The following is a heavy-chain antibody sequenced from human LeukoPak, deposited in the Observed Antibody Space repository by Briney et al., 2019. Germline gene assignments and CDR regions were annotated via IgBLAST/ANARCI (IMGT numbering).Heavy chain of an antibody. CDR3: ARSAGGPPAFGY. V-gene: IGHV1-18*01. J-gene: IGHJ4*02. CDR1: GYTFTNYG. CDR2: ISAYNGKR. D-gene: IGHD2-15*01. Sequence: ASVTVSYKDSGYTFTNYGMSWVGQAPGQGREGMGWISAYNGKRKYTQKLQGRVTMTTDTSTSTAYMKLRSLRSDDTAVYYCARSAGGPPAFGYWGQGTLVTVSS.